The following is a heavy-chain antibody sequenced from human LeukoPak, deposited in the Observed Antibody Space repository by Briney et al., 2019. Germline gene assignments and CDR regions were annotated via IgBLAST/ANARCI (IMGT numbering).Heavy chain of an antibody. CDR2: IYHSGST. D-gene: IGHD3-9*01. Sequence: SETLSLTCAVSGYSISSGYYWGWIRQPPGKGLEWIGSIYHSGSTYYNPSLKGRVTISVDTSKNQFSLKLSSVPAAHTAVYYCARRRGRSYDILTGNSNYFDYWGQGTLVTVSS. J-gene: IGHJ4*02. CDR1: GYSISSGYY. V-gene: IGHV4-38-2*01. CDR3: ARRRGRSYDILTGNSNYFDY.